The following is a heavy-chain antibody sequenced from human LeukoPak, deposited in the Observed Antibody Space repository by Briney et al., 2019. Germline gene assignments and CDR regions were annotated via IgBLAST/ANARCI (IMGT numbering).Heavy chain of an antibody. CDR1: GFTFSDYG. D-gene: IGHD3-10*01. CDR3: AKVFEVRGARRPKDY. Sequence: GGSLRLSCAASGFTFSDYGMHWVRQAPGKGLEWVALISYDGGNKFYADSVRDRFTISRDDSKNTLFLQMNSLRIEDTAVYYCAKVFEVRGARRPKDYWGQGTLVIVSS. CDR2: ISYDGGNK. J-gene: IGHJ4*02. V-gene: IGHV3-30*18.